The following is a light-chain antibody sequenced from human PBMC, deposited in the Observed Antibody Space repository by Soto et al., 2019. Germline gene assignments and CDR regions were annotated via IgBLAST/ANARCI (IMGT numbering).Light chain of an antibody. Sequence: QTVVTQEPSFSVSPGRTVTLTCGLSSGSVSTSYYPSWYQQTPGQAPCTLIYSTNTRSSGVPDRFSGSILGNKAALTITGAQADDESDYYCVLYMGSGISVFGGGTQLTVL. CDR3: VLYMGSGISV. CDR1: SGSVSTSYY. V-gene: IGLV8-61*01. CDR2: STN. J-gene: IGLJ3*02.